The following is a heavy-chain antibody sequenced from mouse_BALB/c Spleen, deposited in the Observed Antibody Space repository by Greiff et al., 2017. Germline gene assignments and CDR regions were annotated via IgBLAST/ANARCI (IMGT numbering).Heavy chain of an antibody. CDR2: ISSGGSYT. CDR1: GFTFSSYG. V-gene: IGHV5-6*01. CDR3: ASDGYYPVFAY. J-gene: IGHJ3*01. D-gene: IGHD2-3*01. Sequence: EVKVVESGGDLVKPGGSLKLSCAASGFTFSSYGMSWVRQTPDKRLEWVATISSGGSYTYYPDSVKGRFTISRDNAKNTLYLQMSSLKSEDTAMYYCASDGYYPVFAYWGQGTLVTVSA.